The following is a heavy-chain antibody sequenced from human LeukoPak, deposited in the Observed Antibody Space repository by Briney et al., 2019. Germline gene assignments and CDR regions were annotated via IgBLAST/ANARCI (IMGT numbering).Heavy chain of an antibody. V-gene: IGHV3-11*04. CDR1: GFTFSDYY. Sequence: PGGSLRLSCAASGFTFSDYYMSWIRQAPGKGLEWVSYISSSGSTIYYADSVKGRFTISRDNAKNSLYLQMNSLRAEDTAVYYCARDKYYDFWSGYYRFDPWGQGTLVTVSS. J-gene: IGHJ5*02. D-gene: IGHD3-3*01. CDR2: ISSSGSTI. CDR3: ARDKYYDFWSGYYRFDP.